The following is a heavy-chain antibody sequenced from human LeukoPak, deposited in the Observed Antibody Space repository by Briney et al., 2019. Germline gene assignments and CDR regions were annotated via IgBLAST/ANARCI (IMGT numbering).Heavy chain of an antibody. Sequence: ASVKVSCKASGHSFTGYYMHWVRQAPGQGLEWMGWINPNSGGTSYAQKFQGRVTMTRDTSISTAYMELSRLRSDDTAVYYCARDPQEYCGGGSCYLYYFDYWGQGTLVTVSS. CDR1: GHSFTGYY. J-gene: IGHJ4*02. CDR2: INPNSGGT. D-gene: IGHD2-15*01. V-gene: IGHV1-2*02. CDR3: ARDPQEYCGGGSCYLYYFDY.